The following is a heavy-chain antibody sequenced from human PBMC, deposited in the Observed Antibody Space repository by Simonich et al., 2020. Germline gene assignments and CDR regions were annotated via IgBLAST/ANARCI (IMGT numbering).Heavy chain of an antibody. D-gene: IGHD6-13*01. Sequence: QLQLQESGPGLVKPSETLSLTCTVSGGSISSSSYYWGWIRQPPGKGLEWIGSIYLSGRTSYNPSRKSRVTISLNTSKNQFSLKLSPVTAADTAVYYCARHAGFAFDIWGQGTMVTVSS. CDR1: GGSISSSSYY. CDR3: ARHAGFAFDI. J-gene: IGHJ3*02. V-gene: IGHV4-39*01. CDR2: IYLSGRT.